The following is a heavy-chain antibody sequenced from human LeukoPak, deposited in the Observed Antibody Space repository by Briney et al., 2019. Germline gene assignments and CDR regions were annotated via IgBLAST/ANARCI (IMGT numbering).Heavy chain of an antibody. CDR2: TNPNSGGT. CDR3: ARELRSGYRKYGMDV. CDR1: GYTFTGYY. V-gene: IGHV1-2*02. J-gene: IGHJ6*02. Sequence: ASVKVSCKASGYTFTGYYMHWVRQAPGQGLEWMGWTNPNSGGTNYAQKFQGRVTMTRDTSISTAYMELSRLRSDDTAVYYCARELRSGYRKYGMDVWGQGTTVTVSS. D-gene: IGHD3-3*01.